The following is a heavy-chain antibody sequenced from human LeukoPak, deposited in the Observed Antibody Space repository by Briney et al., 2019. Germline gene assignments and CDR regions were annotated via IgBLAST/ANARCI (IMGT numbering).Heavy chain of an antibody. CDR3: ASGKTYSSGWYFGNY. J-gene: IGHJ4*02. Sequence: PGGSLRLSCAASGFTFSSYAMSWVRQAPGKGLEWVSAISGSGGSTYYADSVKGRFTISRDNSKNTLYLQMNSLRVEDTAVYYCASGKTYSSGWYFGNYWGQGTLVTVSS. CDR1: GFTFSSYA. V-gene: IGHV3-23*01. D-gene: IGHD6-19*01. CDR2: ISGSGGST.